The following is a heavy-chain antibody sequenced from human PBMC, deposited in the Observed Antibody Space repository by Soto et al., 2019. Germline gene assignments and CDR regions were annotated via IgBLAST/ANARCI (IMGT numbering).Heavy chain of an antibody. CDR2: VSRAGTYT. CDR1: GFTFSSYA. Sequence: EVQLLESGGDVVRPGGSLRLSCAASGFTFSSYAMGWVRQAPGKGLEWVAGVSRAGTYTFYADSVRGRFSISRDNSRDTVALSMNALRGDDTAVYFCVKYTVTEDLGESWGQGTLVSVSS. J-gene: IGHJ5*02. V-gene: IGHV3-23*01. CDR3: VKYTVTEDLGES. D-gene: IGHD3-16*01.